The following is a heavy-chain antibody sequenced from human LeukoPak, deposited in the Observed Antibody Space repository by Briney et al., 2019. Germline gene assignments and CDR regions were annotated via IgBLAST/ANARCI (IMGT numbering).Heavy chain of an antibody. D-gene: IGHD6-13*01. Sequence: SETLSLTGTVSGGSISSYYWSWIRQPPGKGLEWIGYIYYSGSTNYNPSLKSRVTISVDTSKNQFSLKLSSVTAADTAVYYCARDTSLVGIAAESVVWGQGTLVTVSS. CDR2: IYYSGST. J-gene: IGHJ4*02. V-gene: IGHV4-59*01. CDR3: ARDTSLVGIAAESVV. CDR1: GGSISSYY.